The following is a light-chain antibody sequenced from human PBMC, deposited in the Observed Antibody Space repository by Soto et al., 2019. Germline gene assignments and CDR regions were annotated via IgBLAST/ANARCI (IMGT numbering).Light chain of an antibody. CDR1: QTINNR. J-gene: IGKJ1*01. CDR2: DVS. Sequence: DIQMTQSASTLSASVGDRVTIPCRASQTINNRLAWYQQKPGKAPKLLIYDVSTLESGVPSRFSGSGSGTEFTLTISSLQPDDFATYYCQQYDSFWTMFGQGTKVDIK. CDR3: QQYDSFWTM. V-gene: IGKV1-5*01.